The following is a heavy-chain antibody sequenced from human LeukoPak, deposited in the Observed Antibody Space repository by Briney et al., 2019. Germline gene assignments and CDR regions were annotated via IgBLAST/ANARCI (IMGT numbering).Heavy chain of an antibody. CDR3: AKGKGGYYDSSGYNY. J-gene: IGHJ4*02. CDR2: VVASGADT. Sequence: PGGSLRLSCAASGFTFSSCAMGWVRQAPGKGLDYVSSVVASGADTYYADSVKGRFTISRDNSKNTLYLQMNSLRAEDTAVYYCAKGKGGYYDSSGYNYWGQGTLVTVSS. CDR1: GFTFSSCA. D-gene: IGHD3-22*01. V-gene: IGHV3-23*01.